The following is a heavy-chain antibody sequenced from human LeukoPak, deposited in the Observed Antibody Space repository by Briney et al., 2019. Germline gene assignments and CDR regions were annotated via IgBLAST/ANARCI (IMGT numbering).Heavy chain of an antibody. J-gene: IGHJ4*02. CDR1: GGSISSYY. D-gene: IGHD3-22*01. Sequence: SETLSLTCTVSGGSISSYYWSWIRQPPGKGLEWIGYIYHSGSTYYNPSLKSRVTISVDRSKNQFSLKLSSVTAADTAVYYCARSGGYYYDSSGMPFDYWGQGTLVTVSS. CDR2: IYHSGST. CDR3: ARSGGYYYDSSGMPFDY. V-gene: IGHV4-59*12.